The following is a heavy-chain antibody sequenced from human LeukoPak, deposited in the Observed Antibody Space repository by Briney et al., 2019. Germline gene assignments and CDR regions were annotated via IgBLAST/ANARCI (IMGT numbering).Heavy chain of an antibody. D-gene: IGHD3-10*01. V-gene: IGHV3-20*04. CDR3: ARDDYGSGSWNDY. CDR1: GFTFDDYG. Sequence: SGGSLRLSCAASGFTFDDYGMSWVRQAPGKDLECVSGSIWSGGSTGYADSVKGRFTISRDNAKNSLYLQMNSLRAEDTALYYCARDDYGSGSWNDYWGQGTLVTVSS. CDR2: SIWSGGST. J-gene: IGHJ4*02.